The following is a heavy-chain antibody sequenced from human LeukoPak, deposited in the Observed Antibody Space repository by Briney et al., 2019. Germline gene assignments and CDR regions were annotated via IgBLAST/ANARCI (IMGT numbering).Heavy chain of an antibody. CDR1: GGSFSGYY. D-gene: IGHD5-18*01. Sequence: PSETLSLTCAVYGGSFSGYYWSWIRQPPGKGLEWIGEINHSGSTNYNPSLKSRVTISVDTSKNQFSLKLSSVTAADTAVYYCARVLKVDTAMESSDYWGQGTLVTVSS. CDR3: ARVLKVDTAMESSDY. J-gene: IGHJ4*02. V-gene: IGHV4-34*01. CDR2: INHSGST.